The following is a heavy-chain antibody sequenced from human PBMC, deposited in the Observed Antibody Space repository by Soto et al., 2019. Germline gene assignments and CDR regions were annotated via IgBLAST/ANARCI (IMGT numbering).Heavy chain of an antibody. J-gene: IGHJ4*02. CDR2: ISTYNGNT. D-gene: IGHD3-22*01. Sequence: QVQLVQSGAEVKKPGASVKVSCKASGYTFTTYGMSWVRQAPGQGLDWMGWISTYNGNTKYAERLQGRDTMTTDTTTSTAYMGLRSLRSDDTAVYYCARGPTDYYDNSGDYFLDYWGQGTLVTVSS. CDR1: GYTFTTYG. CDR3: ARGPTDYYDNSGDYFLDY. V-gene: IGHV1-18*01.